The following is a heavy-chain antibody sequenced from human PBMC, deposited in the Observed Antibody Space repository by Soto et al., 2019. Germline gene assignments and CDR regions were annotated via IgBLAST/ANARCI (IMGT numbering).Heavy chain of an antibody. CDR1: GGSISSGGYY. V-gene: IGHV4-31*03. J-gene: IGHJ1*01. Sequence: QVQLQESGPGLVKPSQTLSLTCTVSGGSISSGGYYWSWIRQHPGKGLEWIGYIYYSGGTYYNPSLKRRVTISVDTSKNQFSLKLSSVTAADTAVYYCAIYDSSGSRGFQHWGQGTLVTVSS. CDR3: AIYDSSGSRGFQH. D-gene: IGHD3-22*01. CDR2: IYYSGGT.